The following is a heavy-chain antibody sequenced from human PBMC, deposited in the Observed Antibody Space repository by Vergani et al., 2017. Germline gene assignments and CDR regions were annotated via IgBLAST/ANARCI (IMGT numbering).Heavy chain of an antibody. CDR1: GYTFTYRY. CDR3: ALAESSTSCINSVCITPETGGWFDP. J-gene: IGHJ5*02. Sequence: QMQLVQSGAEVKKPGSSVKVSCKASGYTFTYRYLHWVRQAPGQALEWMGWITPFNGNTNYAQKFQDRVTITRDRSMSTAYMELSSLRSEDTAMYYCALAESSTSCINSVCITPETGGWFDPWGQGTLVTVSS. D-gene: IGHD2-2*01. V-gene: IGHV1-45*02. CDR2: ITPFNGNT.